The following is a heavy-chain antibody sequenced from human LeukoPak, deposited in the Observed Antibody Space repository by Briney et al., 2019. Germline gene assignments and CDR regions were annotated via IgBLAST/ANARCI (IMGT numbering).Heavy chain of an antibody. Sequence: SQTLSLTCTVSGGSISSGDYYWSWIRQPPGKGLEWIGYIYYSGSTYYNPSLKSRVTISVDTSKNQFSLKLSSVTAADTAVYYCARGLYIQLWLPGYWGQGTLVTVSS. V-gene: IGHV4-30-4*01. D-gene: IGHD5-18*01. J-gene: IGHJ4*02. CDR3: ARGLYIQLWLPGY. CDR1: GGSISSGDYY. CDR2: IYYSGST.